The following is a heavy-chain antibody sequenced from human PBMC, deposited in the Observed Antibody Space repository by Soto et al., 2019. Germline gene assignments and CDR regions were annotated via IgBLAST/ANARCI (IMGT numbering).Heavy chain of an antibody. Sequence: QVQLRESGPGLVKPSDTLSLICTVSGGSISTYYWSWIRQPPGKGLEWIASVYYNGFTNYNPSLMSRVTMSVDTFRNQFSLRLNSVTAADTAMYYCARVSYDLVYYFDFWGQGTLVPVSS. CDR1: GGSISTYY. CDR3: ARVSYDLVYYFDF. V-gene: IGHV4-59*07. J-gene: IGHJ4*02. D-gene: IGHD3-16*01. CDR2: VYYNGFT.